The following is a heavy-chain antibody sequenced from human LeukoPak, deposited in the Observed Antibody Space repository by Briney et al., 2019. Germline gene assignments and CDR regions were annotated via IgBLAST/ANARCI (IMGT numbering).Heavy chain of an antibody. J-gene: IGHJ5*02. CDR3: ARDARHRYCSSTSCYRGWLDP. Sequence: GASVKVSCKASGYTFTGYYMHWVRQAPGQGLEWMGWINPNSGGTNYAQKLQGRVTMTTDTSTSTAYMELSSLRSEDTAVYYCARDARHRYCSSTSCYRGWLDPWGQGTLVTVSS. CDR1: GYTFTGYY. V-gene: IGHV1-2*02. D-gene: IGHD2-2*01. CDR2: INPNSGGT.